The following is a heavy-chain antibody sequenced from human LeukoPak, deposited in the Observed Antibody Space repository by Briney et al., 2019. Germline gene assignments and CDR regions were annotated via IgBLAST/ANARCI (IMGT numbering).Heavy chain of an antibody. CDR2: IKQDGSAT. CDR3: ARDPGVAAAGTVGYFDS. D-gene: IGHD6-13*01. Sequence: GGSLRLSCAASGFSFSSYWMSWVRQTPGKGLEWVANIKQDGSATYYVDSVTGRFTISRDNARNSLYLQMNSLRAEDTAVYYCARDPGVAAAGTVGYFDSWGQGSLVTVSS. CDR1: GFSFSSYW. J-gene: IGHJ4*02. V-gene: IGHV3-7*01.